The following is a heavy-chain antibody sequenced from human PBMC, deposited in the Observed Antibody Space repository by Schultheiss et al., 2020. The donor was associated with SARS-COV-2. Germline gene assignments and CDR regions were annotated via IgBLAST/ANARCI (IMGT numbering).Heavy chain of an antibody. CDR2: ISSSSSYT. J-gene: IGHJ6*02. V-gene: IGHV3-11*06. Sequence: GGSLRLSCAASGFTVSSNYMSWIRQAPGKGLEWVSYISSSSSYTNYADSVKGRFTISRDNAKNSLYLQMNSLRAEDTAVYYCATGTTAAWDYYYGMDVWGQGTTVTVSS. D-gene: IGHD6-13*01. CDR3: ATGTTAAWDYYYGMDV. CDR1: GFTVSSNY.